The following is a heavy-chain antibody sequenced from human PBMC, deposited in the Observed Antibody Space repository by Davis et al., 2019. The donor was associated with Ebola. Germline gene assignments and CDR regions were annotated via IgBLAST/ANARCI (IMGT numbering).Heavy chain of an antibody. CDR2: LSENGDYR. J-gene: IGHJ4*02. CDR1: GFTFSTYV. Sequence: GESLKISCAGSGFTFSTYVMTWVRQAPGKGLEWVSSLSENGDYRHYADSVKGRFTISRDKSNNTLYLEMNSLRVDDTAVYYCATTQWLREFDNWGQGTLVTVSS. D-gene: IGHD6-19*01. V-gene: IGHV3-23*01. CDR3: ATTQWLREFDN.